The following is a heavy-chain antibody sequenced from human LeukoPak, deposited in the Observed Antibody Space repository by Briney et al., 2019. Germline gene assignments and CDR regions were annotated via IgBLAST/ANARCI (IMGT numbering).Heavy chain of an antibody. CDR1: GFTFSSYA. CDR3: ARSMVTAQNAMDV. CDR2: ISGSGGTT. V-gene: IGHV3-23*01. D-gene: IGHD2-21*02. Sequence: GGSLRLSCTASGFTFSSYAMRWVRQDPGKGLEWVSAISGSGGTTYYADSVKGRFTISRDNSKNTLYLQMNSLRVEDTAIYYCARSMVTAQNAMDVWGQGTTVTVSS. J-gene: IGHJ6*02.